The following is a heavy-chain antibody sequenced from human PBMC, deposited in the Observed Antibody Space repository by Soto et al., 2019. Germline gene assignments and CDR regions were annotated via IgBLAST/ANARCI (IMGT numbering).Heavy chain of an antibody. CDR3: ARPFAAQTVAGFDS. V-gene: IGHV4-39*01. J-gene: IGHJ4*02. CDR1: GGSLSSGSYY. CDR2: MPYSGNT. Sequence: QLQLQESGPGLVKPSETLTLTCTVSGGSLSSGSYYWGWIRQPPGKGLEWIGSMPYSGNTYYNPSLKPRVTLAVDASKDEFSLKLSSVTAADTAVYYCARPFAAQTVAGFDSWGQGTLVTVSS. D-gene: IGHD6-19*01.